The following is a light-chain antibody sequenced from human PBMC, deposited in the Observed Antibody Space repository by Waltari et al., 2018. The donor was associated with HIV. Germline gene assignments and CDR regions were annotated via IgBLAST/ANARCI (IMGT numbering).Light chain of an antibody. CDR3: NSYAGSDNWV. Sequence: QSALTQPPSASGSPGQSVTISCTGTSSDVGNYNYVSWYQQHPGKAPKLMIYEVTKRPSGVPDHFSCSKPGTTASLTVSGLQTEDEADYYCNSYAGSDNWVFGGGTKLTV. CDR2: EVT. CDR1: SSDVGNYNY. V-gene: IGLV2-8*01. J-gene: IGLJ3*02.